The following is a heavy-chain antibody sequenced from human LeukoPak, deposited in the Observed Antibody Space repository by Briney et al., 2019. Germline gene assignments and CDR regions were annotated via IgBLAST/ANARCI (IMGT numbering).Heavy chain of an antibody. V-gene: IGHV3-30-3*01. Sequence: GRSLGLSCAASGFTFSTYAIHWVRQAPGQGLEWLGVISYDGSSKYYADSVRGRFTISRDNSKNTLYLQMNSLRAEDTAVYYCARANRPYYYYYGMDIWGQGTAVTVSS. J-gene: IGHJ6*02. CDR3: ARANRPYYYYYGMDI. CDR2: ISYDGSSK. CDR1: GFTFSTYA.